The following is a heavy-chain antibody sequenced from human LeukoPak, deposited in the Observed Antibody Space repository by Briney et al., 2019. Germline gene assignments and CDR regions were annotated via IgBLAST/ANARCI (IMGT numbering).Heavy chain of an antibody. D-gene: IGHD3-10*01. CDR3: AKDGLTMLRGVIIANNYYFHS. V-gene: IGHV3-30*02. CDR2: IHDDGSNK. J-gene: IGHJ4*02. Sequence: HPGGSLRLSCTASGFAFSTSGMHWVRQAPGKGLEWVAFIHDDGSNKYYPDSVKGRFTISRDNSKNTMYLQMNSLRPEDTAVYYCAKDGLTMLRGVIIANNYYFHSWGQGSLVTVAS. CDR1: GFAFSTSG.